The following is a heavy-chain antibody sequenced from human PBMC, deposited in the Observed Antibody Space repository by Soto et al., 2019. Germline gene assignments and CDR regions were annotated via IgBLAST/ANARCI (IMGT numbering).Heavy chain of an antibody. J-gene: IGHJ4*02. CDR2: IYYSGST. CDR3: ARGDFWSGYMGLDY. D-gene: IGHD3-3*01. CDR1: GGSISSYY. Sequence: SETLSLTCTVSGGSISSYYWSWIRQPPGKGLEWIGYIYYSGSTNYNPSLKSRVTISVDTSKNQFSLKLSSVTAADTAVYYCARGDFWSGYMGLDYWGQGTLVTVSS. V-gene: IGHV4-59*01.